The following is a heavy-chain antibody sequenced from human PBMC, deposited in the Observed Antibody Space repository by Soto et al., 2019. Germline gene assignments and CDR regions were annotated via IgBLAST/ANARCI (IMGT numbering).Heavy chain of an antibody. V-gene: IGHV4-34*01. CDR1: GGYVGGYY. CDR3: ATKTPLLYYYGMDV. CDR2: INHSRTT. D-gene: IGHD3-10*01. J-gene: IGHJ6*02. Sequence: GTLSLTCAVYGGYVGGYYWRWIRQAPGKGLEWIGEINHSRTTNHNLTLSSRVTIPVDTRKHQSPLKPSSVTAADTAVYYCATKTPLLYYYGMDVWGQGTTVT.